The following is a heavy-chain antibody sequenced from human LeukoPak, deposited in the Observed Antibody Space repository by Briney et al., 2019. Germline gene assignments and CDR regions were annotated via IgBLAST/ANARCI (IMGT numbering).Heavy chain of an antibody. Sequence: GGSLRLSCAASGFTFSSFAMHWVRQAPGKGLDWVAIISSDESSKYYADSVKGRFTISRDNPKNTLYLQMNSLRAEDTAVYYCARVAYQLLPGPNWFDPWGQGTLVTVSS. CDR2: ISSDESSK. D-gene: IGHD2-2*01. CDR1: GFTFSSFA. J-gene: IGHJ5*02. V-gene: IGHV3-30-3*01. CDR3: ARVAYQLLPGPNWFDP.